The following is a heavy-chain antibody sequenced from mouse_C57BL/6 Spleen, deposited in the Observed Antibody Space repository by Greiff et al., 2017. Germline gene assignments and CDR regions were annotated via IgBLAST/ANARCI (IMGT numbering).Heavy chain of an antibody. V-gene: IGHV1-26*01. CDR2: INPNNGGT. CDR1: GYTFTDSY. Sequence: VQLQQSGPELVKPGASVKISCKASGYTFTDSYMNWVKQSHGKSLEWIGDINPNNGGTSYNQKFKGKATLTVDKSSSTAYMELRSLTSEDSAVYYCARADFHWYFDVWGTGTTVTVSS. J-gene: IGHJ1*03. CDR3: ARADFHWYFDV.